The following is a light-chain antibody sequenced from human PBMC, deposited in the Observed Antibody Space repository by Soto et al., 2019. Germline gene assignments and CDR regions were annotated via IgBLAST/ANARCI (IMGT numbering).Light chain of an antibody. CDR1: SSDIGGYNY. CDR2: DVS. CDR3: CSYAGTYTYV. V-gene: IGLV2-11*01. Sequence: QSVLTQPRSVSGSPGQSVAISCTGTSSDIGGYNYVSWFQQHPGKAPKLMIYDVSKWPSGVPDRFSGSKSGNTASLTISGFQAEDEADYYCCSYAGTYTYVFGPGTKVTVL. J-gene: IGLJ1*01.